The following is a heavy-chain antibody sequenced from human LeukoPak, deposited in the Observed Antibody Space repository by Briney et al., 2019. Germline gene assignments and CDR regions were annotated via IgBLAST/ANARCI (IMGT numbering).Heavy chain of an antibody. D-gene: IGHD3-22*01. J-gene: IGHJ4*02. CDR3: ARDSYYDSSGYYAY. Sequence: PGGSLRLSCVASGFTFSSYSMNWVRQAPGKGLEWVSYISITSDTIYYADSVKGRFTISRDNSKNTLYLQMNSLRAEDTAVYYCARDSYYDSSGYYAYWGQGTLVTVSS. CDR1: GFTFSSYS. V-gene: IGHV3-48*01. CDR2: ISITSDTI.